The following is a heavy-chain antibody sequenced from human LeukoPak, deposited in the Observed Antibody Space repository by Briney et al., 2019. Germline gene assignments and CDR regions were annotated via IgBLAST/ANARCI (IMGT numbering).Heavy chain of an antibody. CDR3: ARERVTTGGDACDI. CDR2: INPNSGGT. CDR1: GYTFTGYY. J-gene: IGHJ3*02. Sequence: GASVKVSCKASGYTFTGYYMHWVRQAPGQGLEWMGWINPNSGGTNYAQKFQGRVTMTRDTSISTAYMELSRLRSDDTAIYYCARERVTTGGDACDIWGHGTMVTVSS. D-gene: IGHD4-11*01. V-gene: IGHV1-2*02.